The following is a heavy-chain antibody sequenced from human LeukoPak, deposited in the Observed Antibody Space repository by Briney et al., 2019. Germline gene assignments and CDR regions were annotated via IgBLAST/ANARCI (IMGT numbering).Heavy chain of an antibody. CDR1: GFTFDDYA. Sequence: PGGSLRLSCAASGFTFDDYAMHWVRQAPGKGLEWVSGISWNSGSIGYADSLKGRFTISRDNAKNSLYLQMNSLRAEDTALYYCAKVPAHGDYVGGPDWYFDLWGRGTLVTVSS. V-gene: IGHV3-9*01. CDR2: ISWNSGSI. CDR3: AKVPAHGDYVGGPDWYFDL. D-gene: IGHD4-17*01. J-gene: IGHJ2*01.